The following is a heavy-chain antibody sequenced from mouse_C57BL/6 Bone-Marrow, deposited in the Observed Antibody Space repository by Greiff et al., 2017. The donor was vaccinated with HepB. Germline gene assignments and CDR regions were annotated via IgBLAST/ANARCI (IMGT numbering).Heavy chain of an antibody. J-gene: IGHJ3*01. CDR2: IYPRSGNT. CDR3: ARRGAQATAFAY. Sequence: QVQLQQSGAELARPGASVKLSCKASGYTFTSYGISWVKQRTGQGLEWIGEIYPRSGNTYYNEKFKGKATLTADKSSSTAYMELRSQTSEDSAVYFCARRGAQATAFAYWGQGTLVTVSA. CDR1: GYTFTSYG. D-gene: IGHD3-2*02. V-gene: IGHV1-81*01.